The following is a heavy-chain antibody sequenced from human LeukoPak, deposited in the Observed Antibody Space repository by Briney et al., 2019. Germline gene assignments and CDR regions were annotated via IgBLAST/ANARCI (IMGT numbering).Heavy chain of an antibody. CDR3: ARVPPSVTNEYYFDY. CDR2: IIPIFGTA. V-gene: IGHV1-69*13. Sequence: SVKVSCKASGYTFTSYDINWVRQATGQGLEWMGGIIPIFGTANYAQKFQGRVTITADESTSTAYMELSSLGSEDTAVYYCARVPPSVTNEYYFDYWGQGTLVTVSS. D-gene: IGHD4-23*01. J-gene: IGHJ4*02. CDR1: GYTFTSYD.